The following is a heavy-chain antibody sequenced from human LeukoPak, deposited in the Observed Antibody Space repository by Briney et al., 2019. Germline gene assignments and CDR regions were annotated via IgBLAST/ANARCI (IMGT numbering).Heavy chain of an antibody. CDR3: ARDPDFWSGYGAFDI. D-gene: IGHD3-3*01. Sequence: GGSLRLSCAAFSGYWMTWVRQAPGKGLEWVANIKQDGSEKYYVDSVKGRFTISRDNAKNSLFLQMNSLRAEDTALYHCARDPDFWSGYGAFDIWGQGTMVTVSS. J-gene: IGHJ3*02. CDR2: IKQDGSEK. V-gene: IGHV3-7*03. CDR1: SGYW.